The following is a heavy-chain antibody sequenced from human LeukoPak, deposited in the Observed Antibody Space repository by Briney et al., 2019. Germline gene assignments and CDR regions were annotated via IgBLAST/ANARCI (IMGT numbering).Heavy chain of an antibody. CDR2: IYPGDSDT. Sequence: GESLKISCKGSGYIFASYWIAWVRQMPGKGLEWMGIIYPGDSDTRYSPSFQGQVTISVDKSISTAYLQWSSLKASDNAMYYCARQDGYGLYYFDYWGRGALVTVSS. J-gene: IGHJ4*02. V-gene: IGHV5-51*01. D-gene: IGHD5-24*01. CDR1: GYIFASYW. CDR3: ARQDGYGLYYFDY.